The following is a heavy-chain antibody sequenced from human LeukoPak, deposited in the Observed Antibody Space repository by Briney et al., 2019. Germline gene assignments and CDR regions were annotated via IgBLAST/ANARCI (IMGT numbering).Heavy chain of an antibody. J-gene: IGHJ3*02. V-gene: IGHV4-39*07. CDR2: IYYSGST. Sequence: SETLSLTCIVSGGSISSSSHNWGWIRQPPGKGLEWIGSIYYSGSTYYNPSLKSRLTISVDTSKNQFSLKLSSVTAADTAVYYCARDFRGSVDAFDIWGQGTMVAVSS. CDR1: GGSISSSSHN. CDR3: ARDFRGSVDAFDI.